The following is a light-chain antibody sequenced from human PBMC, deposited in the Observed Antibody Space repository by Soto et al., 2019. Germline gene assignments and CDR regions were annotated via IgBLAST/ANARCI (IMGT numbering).Light chain of an antibody. CDR1: QTISSW. Sequence: DIQMTQSPSTLSGSVGDRVTITCRASQTISSWLAWYQQXKGXXXXXXXYXXXTLKSGAPSRFSGSGSGTEFTLTISSLQPDDLATYYCQHYNSYSEAFGQGTKVEIK. CDR3: QHYNSYSEA. V-gene: IGKV1-5*03. CDR2: XXX. J-gene: IGKJ1*01.